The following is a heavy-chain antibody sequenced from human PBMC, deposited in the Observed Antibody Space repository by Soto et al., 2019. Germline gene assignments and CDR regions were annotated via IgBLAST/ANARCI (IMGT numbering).Heavy chain of an antibody. CDR1: GFTFSTYA. CDR2: ICGFTNDT. D-gene: IGHD2-15*01. V-gene: IGHV3-23*01. CDR3: VKGSGGSCYSGCAY. J-gene: IGHJ4*02. Sequence: EVQLLESGGGLVQPGGSLRLSCAASGFTFSTYAMTWVRQAPGKGLEWVSAICGFTNDTYYADSAKGRFTISRDNSKNTLFLQMDSLRTEDTAVYYCVKGSGGSCYSGCAYWGQGIQVTVSS.